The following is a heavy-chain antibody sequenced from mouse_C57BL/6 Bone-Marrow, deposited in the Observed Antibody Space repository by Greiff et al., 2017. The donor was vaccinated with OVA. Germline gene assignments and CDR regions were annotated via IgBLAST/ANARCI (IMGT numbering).Heavy chain of an antibody. V-gene: IGHV7-3*01. D-gene: IGHD2-5*01. Sequence: EVQVVESGGGLVQPGGSLSLSCAASGFTFTDYYMSWVRQPPGKALEWLGFIRNKANGYTTEYSASVKGRFTISRDNSQSILYLQMNALRAEDSATYYCACSNYYYYAMDYWGQGTSVTVSS. CDR2: IRNKANGYTT. CDR3: ACSNYYYYAMDY. J-gene: IGHJ4*01. CDR1: GFTFTDYY.